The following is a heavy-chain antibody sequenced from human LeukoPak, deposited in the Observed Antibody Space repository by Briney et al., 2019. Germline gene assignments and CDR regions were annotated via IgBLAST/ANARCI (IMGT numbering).Heavy chain of an antibody. J-gene: IGHJ3*02. CDR2: IRSKANSYAT. D-gene: IGHD3-22*01. Sequence: GRSLRLSCAGSGFTFSSYGMHWVRQASGKGLEWVGRIRSKANSYATAYAASVKGRFTISRDDSKNTAYLQMNSLKTEDTAVYYCTRIKTYYYDSSGWANAFDIWGQGTMVTVSS. CDR3: TRIKTYYYDSSGWANAFDI. V-gene: IGHV3-73*01. CDR1: GFTFSSYG.